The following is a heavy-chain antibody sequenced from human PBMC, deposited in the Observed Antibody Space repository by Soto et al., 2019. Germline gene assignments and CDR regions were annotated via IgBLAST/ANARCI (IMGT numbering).Heavy chain of an antibody. CDR2: IWYDGSNK. V-gene: IGHV3-33*01. Sequence: QVQLVESGGGVVQPGRSLRLSCAASGFTFSSYGMHWVRQAPGKGLEWVAVIWYDGSNKYYADSVKGRFTISRDNSKNTLYLQMNSLSAEDTAVYYCARDGDYGYYYPLDYWGQGTLVTVSS. J-gene: IGHJ4*02. D-gene: IGHD4-17*01. CDR3: ARDGDYGYYYPLDY. CDR1: GFTFSSYG.